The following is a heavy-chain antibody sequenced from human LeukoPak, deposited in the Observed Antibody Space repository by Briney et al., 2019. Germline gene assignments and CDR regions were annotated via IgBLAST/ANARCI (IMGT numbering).Heavy chain of an antibody. V-gene: IGHV1-2*02. CDR1: GYTFTGYY. D-gene: IGHD2-8*01. CDR2: INPNSGGT. J-gene: IGHJ4*02. CDR3: ARALGYCTNGVCYCGNY. Sequence: ASVKVSCKASGYTFTGYYMHWVRQAPGQGLEGMGWINPNSGGTNYAQKFQGRVTMTRDTAISTAYMQLSRLRSGDTAVYYCARALGYCTNGVCYCGNYWGQGTLVTVSS.